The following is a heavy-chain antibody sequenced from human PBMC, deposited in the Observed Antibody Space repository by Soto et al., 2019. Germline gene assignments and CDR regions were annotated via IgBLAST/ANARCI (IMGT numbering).Heavy chain of an antibody. V-gene: IGHV3-30-3*01. D-gene: IGHD1-26*01. J-gene: IGHJ3*02. CDR2: ISYDGSNK. CDR3: AREAFIVGATKGGAFDI. Sequence: GGSLRLSCAASGFTFSSYAMHWVRQAPGKGLEWVAVISYDGSNKYYADSVKGRFTISRDNSKNTLYLQMNSLRAEDTAVYYCAREAFIVGATKGGAFDIWGQGTMVTVSS. CDR1: GFTFSSYA.